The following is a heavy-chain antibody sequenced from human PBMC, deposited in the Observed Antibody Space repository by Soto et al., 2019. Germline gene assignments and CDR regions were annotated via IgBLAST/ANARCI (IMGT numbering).Heavy chain of an antibody. CDR1: GGSISSYC. CDR2: VYYSGST. D-gene: IGHD3-10*01. Sequence: SETLSLTCTVSGGSISSYCWSWIRQPPGKGLEWIGYVYYSGSTSYNPSLKSRVTISVDTSKNQFSLKLSSVTAADTAVYYCATMVRGVRNHYFDYWGQGTLVTVSS. CDR3: ATMVRGVRNHYFDY. J-gene: IGHJ4*02. V-gene: IGHV4-59*01.